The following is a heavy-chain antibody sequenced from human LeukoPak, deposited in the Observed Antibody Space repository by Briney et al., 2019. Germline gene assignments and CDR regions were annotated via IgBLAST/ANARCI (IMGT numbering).Heavy chain of an antibody. CDR3: ARGGYSSGWYRAAEYFQH. CDR2: ISGSGGST. D-gene: IGHD6-19*01. CDR1: GFTFSSYA. Sequence: GGSLRLSCAASGFTFSSYAMSWVRQAPGKGLEWVSAISGSGGSTYYADSVKGRFTISRDNSKNTLYLQMNSLRAEDTAVYYCARGGYSSGWYRAAEYFQHWGQGTLVTVSS. V-gene: IGHV3-23*01. J-gene: IGHJ1*01.